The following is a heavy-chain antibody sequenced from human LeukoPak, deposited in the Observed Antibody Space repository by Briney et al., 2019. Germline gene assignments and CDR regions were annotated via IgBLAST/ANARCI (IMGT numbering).Heavy chain of an antibody. CDR2: IWYDGSNE. CDR1: GFTFSSYG. CDR3: ARAGYCSGGSCYGLDY. Sequence: PGGSLRPSCAASGFTFSSYGMHWVRQAPGRGLEWVALIWYDGSNEYYADSVKGRFTISRDNSKNTLYLQMDSLRAEDTAVYYCARAGYCSGGSCYGLDYWGQGTLVTVSS. J-gene: IGHJ4*02. D-gene: IGHD2-15*01. V-gene: IGHV3-33*01.